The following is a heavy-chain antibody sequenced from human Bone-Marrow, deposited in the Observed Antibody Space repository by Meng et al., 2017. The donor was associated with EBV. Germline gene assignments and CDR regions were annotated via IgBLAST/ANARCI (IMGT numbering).Heavy chain of an antibody. CDR1: GFSFSTYV. D-gene: IGHD6-19*01. J-gene: IGHJ4*02. Sequence: VRRLEVGGGLVQPGGSLGVSWAAFGFSFSTYVMTWVRQAPGKGLEWVSAISGSDDNTYYADSVKGRFAISRDNSKSTLYLQMDSLRAGDTAVYYCVKGGWCDDWGQGTLVTVSS. CDR2: ISGSDDNT. CDR3: VKGGWCDD. V-gene: IGHV3-23*01.